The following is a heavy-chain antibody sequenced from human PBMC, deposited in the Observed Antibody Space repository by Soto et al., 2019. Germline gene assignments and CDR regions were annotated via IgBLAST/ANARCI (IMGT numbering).Heavy chain of an antibody. D-gene: IGHD5-12*01. Sequence: GGSLRVSCAASGFTFSSYAMQWVRQAPGKWLEWVAVISYDGSNKYYADSVKGRFTISRDNSKNTLYLQINSLRAEDTAVYYCARDVEMATIRYYYYGMDVWGQGTTVTASS. CDR2: ISYDGSNK. J-gene: IGHJ6*02. CDR3: ARDVEMATIRYYYYGMDV. V-gene: IGHV3-30-3*01. CDR1: GFTFSSYA.